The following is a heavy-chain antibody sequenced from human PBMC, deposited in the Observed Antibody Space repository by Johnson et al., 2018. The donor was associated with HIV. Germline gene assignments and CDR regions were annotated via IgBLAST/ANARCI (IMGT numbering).Heavy chain of an antibody. J-gene: IGHJ3*02. D-gene: IGHD6-19*01. Sequence: QMQLVESGGGLVQPGGSLRLSCAASGFSFSTYDLHWVRQAPGKGLEWVTFIQYDGSKKNYAVSVKGRFTISRDNSKNTLYLQLNSLRAEDTAVYYCVSSAQWSGWPPGAFDIWGQGTMVTVSS. V-gene: IGHV3-30*02. CDR2: IQYDGSKK. CDR1: GFSFSTYD. CDR3: VSSAQWSGWPPGAFDI.